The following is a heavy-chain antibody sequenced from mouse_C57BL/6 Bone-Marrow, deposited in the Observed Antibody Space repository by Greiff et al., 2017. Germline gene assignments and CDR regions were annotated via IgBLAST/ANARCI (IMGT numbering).Heavy chain of an antibody. J-gene: IGHJ3*01. CDR2: IYPRSGNT. CDR3: ARRATVVATRAWFAY. Sequence: VMLVESGAELARPGASVKLSCKASGYTFTSYGISWVKQRTGQGLEWIGEIYPRSGNTYYNEKFKGKATLTADKSSSTAYMELRSLTSEDSAVYFCARRATVVATRAWFAYWGQGTLVTVSA. V-gene: IGHV1-81*01. D-gene: IGHD1-1*01. CDR1: GYTFTSYG.